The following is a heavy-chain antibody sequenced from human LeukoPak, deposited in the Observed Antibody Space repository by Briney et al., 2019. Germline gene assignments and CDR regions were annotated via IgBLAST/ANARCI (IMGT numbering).Heavy chain of an antibody. CDR3: TRGSGRFEY. Sequence: GGSLRLSCAGSGFTFGDFPLTWVRQAPGKGLEWVGYIRAKSYGETTEYAASVKGRFTISRDDSKRIAYLQMNSPQTEDTGIYYCTRGSGRFEYWGQGDLVTVSS. J-gene: IGHJ4*02. CDR2: IRAKSYGETT. D-gene: IGHD2-15*01. CDR1: GFTFGDFP. V-gene: IGHV3-49*04.